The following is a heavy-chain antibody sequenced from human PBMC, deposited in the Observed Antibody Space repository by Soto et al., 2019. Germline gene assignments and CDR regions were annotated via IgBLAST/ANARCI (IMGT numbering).Heavy chain of an antibody. CDR3: ARGSSSWRYYFDY. CDR1: GGSISSSSYY. V-gene: IGHV4-39*01. CDR2: IYYSGST. D-gene: IGHD6-13*01. Sequence: QLQLQESGPGLVKPSETLSLTCTVSGGSISSSSYYWGWIRQPPGKGLEWIGSIYYSGSTYYNPSLKRRVTISVDTSKNQFSLKLSSVTAADTAVYYCARGSSSWRYYFDYWGQGTLVTVSS. J-gene: IGHJ4*02.